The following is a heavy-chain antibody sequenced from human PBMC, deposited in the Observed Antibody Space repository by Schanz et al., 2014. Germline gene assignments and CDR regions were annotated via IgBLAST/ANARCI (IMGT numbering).Heavy chain of an antibody. V-gene: IGHV3-21*01. D-gene: IGHD2-21*02. J-gene: IGHJ6*03. CDR2: ISSTSSYI. CDR3: ASPSDSSWYMDV. CDR1: GFTFSNYS. Sequence: EVQLVESGGGLVKPGGSLRLSCAASGFTFSNYSMNWVRQAPGKGLEWVSSISSTSSYIFYADSVKGRFTISRDNAKNSLYLQMNSLRAEDTAVYYCASPSDSSWYMDVWGKGTTVTVSS.